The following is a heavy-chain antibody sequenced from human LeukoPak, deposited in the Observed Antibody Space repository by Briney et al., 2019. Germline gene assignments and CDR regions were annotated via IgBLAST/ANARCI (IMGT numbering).Heavy chain of an antibody. CDR3: ARDLAVAGTHYFDY. J-gene: IGHJ4*02. V-gene: IGHV3-30*04. CDR2: ISYDGSNK. Sequence: GRSLRLSCAASGFTFSSYAMHWVRQAPGKGLEWVAVISYDGSNKYYADSVKGRFIISRDNSKNTLYLQMNSLRAEDTAVYYCARDLAVAGTHYFDYWGQGTLVTVSS. D-gene: IGHD6-19*01. CDR1: GFTFSSYA.